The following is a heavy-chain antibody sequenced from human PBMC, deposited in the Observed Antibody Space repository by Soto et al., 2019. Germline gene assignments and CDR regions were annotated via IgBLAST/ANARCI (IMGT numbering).Heavy chain of an antibody. CDR2: ISSSSSYI. CDR1: GFTISSSS. V-gene: IGHV3-21*01. CDR3: AKKPHGITIFGVDDGEDDYGMDV. D-gene: IGHD3-3*01. Sequence: VGSLTLSCGASGFTISSSSMNWVRQAPGKGLEWVSPISSSSSYIYYADSVKGRFTISRDNAKNSLYLQMNSLRAEDTAVYYCAKKPHGITIFGVDDGEDDYGMDVWGQGTTVTVSS. J-gene: IGHJ6*02.